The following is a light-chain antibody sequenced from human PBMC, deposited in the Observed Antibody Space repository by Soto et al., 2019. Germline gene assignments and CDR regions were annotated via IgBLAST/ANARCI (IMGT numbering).Light chain of an antibody. Sequence: QSVLTQPASVSGAPGQSITISCTGTSSDVGGYDHVSWYQHQPGKAPKLIIYDVNLRPSGVSERFSGSKSGSTASLTISGIPAEDEDYDHCSLSTDTSPTVIFGGGTKLTVL. CDR2: DVN. CDR3: SLSTDTSPTVI. J-gene: IGLJ2*01. V-gene: IGLV2-14*03. CDR1: SSDVGGYDH.